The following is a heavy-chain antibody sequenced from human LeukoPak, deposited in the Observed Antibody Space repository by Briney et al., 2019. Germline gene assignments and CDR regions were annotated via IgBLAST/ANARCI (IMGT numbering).Heavy chain of an antibody. CDR1: GFTFSSYA. D-gene: IGHD6-13*01. Sequence: GGSLRLSCAASGFTFSSYAMSWVRQAPGKGLEWVSAISGSGGSTYYADSVKGRFTISRDNSKNTLYLQMNSLRAEDTAVYYCAKDLQWALYSSSSDYYGMDVWGQGTTVTVSS. CDR2: ISGSGGST. J-gene: IGHJ6*02. V-gene: IGHV3-23*01. CDR3: AKDLQWALYSSSSDYYGMDV.